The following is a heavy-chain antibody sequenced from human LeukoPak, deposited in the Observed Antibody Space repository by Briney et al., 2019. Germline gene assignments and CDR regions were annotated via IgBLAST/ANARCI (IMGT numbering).Heavy chain of an antibody. J-gene: IGHJ4*02. CDR3: ARGMFGSGSYYDY. D-gene: IGHD3-10*01. Sequence: SETLSLTCTVSGGSISSGGYYWTWLRQHPGRGLEWIGYIYYSGSTYYNPSLKSRVTISVDTSENQFSLKLSSVTAADTAVYYCARGMFGSGSYYDYWGQGTLVTVSS. CDR2: IYYSGST. CDR1: GGSISSGGYY. V-gene: IGHV4-31*03.